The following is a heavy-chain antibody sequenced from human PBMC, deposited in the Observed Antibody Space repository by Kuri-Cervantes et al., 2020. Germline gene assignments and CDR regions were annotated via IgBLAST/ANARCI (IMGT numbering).Heavy chain of an antibody. Sequence: GESLKISCAASGFTFSSYATHWVRQAPGKGLEWVAVISYDGSNKYYADSVKGRFTISRDNSKNTLYLQMNSLRAEDTAVYYCARGVGATISNYFDYWGQGTLVTVSS. CDR2: ISYDGSNK. J-gene: IGHJ4*02. D-gene: IGHD1-26*01. CDR1: GFTFSSYA. CDR3: ARGVGATISNYFDY. V-gene: IGHV3-30-3*01.